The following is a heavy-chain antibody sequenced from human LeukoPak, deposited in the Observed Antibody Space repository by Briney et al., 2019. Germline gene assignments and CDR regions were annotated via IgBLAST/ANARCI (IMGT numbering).Heavy chain of an antibody. Sequence: ASVKVSCKASGYTFTSYDFNWVRQATGQGLEWMGWMNPNSGNTGYAQKFQGRVTMTRNTSISTAYMELSSLRSEDTAVYYCARGRLGSGYLAYWGQGTLVTVSS. CDR1: GYTFTSYD. CDR3: ARGRLGSGYLAY. J-gene: IGHJ4*02. CDR2: MNPNSGNT. D-gene: IGHD3-22*01. V-gene: IGHV1-8*01.